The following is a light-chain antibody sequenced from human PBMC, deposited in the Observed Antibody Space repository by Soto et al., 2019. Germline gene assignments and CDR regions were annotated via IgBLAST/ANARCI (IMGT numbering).Light chain of an antibody. CDR1: QDINNY. Sequence: IQMTQSPSSLSASVGDRVTISCQASQDINNYLNWYQQKPGKAPKLLIYDASKLETGVPSRFSGSGSGTDFTFTISSLQPEDIATYYCQQYVDLPPTFGGGTKVEIK. CDR3: QQYVDLPPT. J-gene: IGKJ4*01. CDR2: DAS. V-gene: IGKV1-33*01.